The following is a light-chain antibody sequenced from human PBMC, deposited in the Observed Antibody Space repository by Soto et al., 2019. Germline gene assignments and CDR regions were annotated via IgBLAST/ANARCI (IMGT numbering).Light chain of an antibody. V-gene: IGKV1-8*01. Sequence: AVRMTQSPSSLSSSTGDRVTIAVRASQGISSYLAWYQQKPGKAPKLLIYAASTLQSGVPSRFSGSGSGTDFTLTISCLQSEDFATYYCQQYYSYPLTFGGGTKVDIK. CDR1: QGISSY. CDR2: AAS. J-gene: IGKJ4*01. CDR3: QQYYSYPLT.